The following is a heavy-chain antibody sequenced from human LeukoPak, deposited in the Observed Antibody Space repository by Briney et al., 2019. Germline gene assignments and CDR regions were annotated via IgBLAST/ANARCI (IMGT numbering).Heavy chain of an antibody. CDR1: GFTFTSTA. J-gene: IGHJ4*02. Sequence: SAKISSKAAGFTFTSTAMQWLLRARAQRLQWIVWIVVGSGNTIYAQKFQERVTITREMSTSTAYMELTSLRSEDTAVYYCAADLNYYDSSGSGDYWGQGTLVTVSS. CDR2: IVVGSGNT. D-gene: IGHD3-22*01. V-gene: IGHV1-58*02. CDR3: AADLNYYDSSGSGDY.